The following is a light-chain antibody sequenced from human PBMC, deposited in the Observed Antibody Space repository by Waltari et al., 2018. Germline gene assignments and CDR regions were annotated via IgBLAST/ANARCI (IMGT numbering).Light chain of an antibody. J-gene: IGLJ3*02. CDR2: ENT. CDR3: QCYDSSLTGSL. V-gene: IGLV1-40*01. CDR1: SSNIGAGYA. Sequence: QSVLTQPPSVSGAPGQRVTISCTGSSSNIGAGYAVHWYQQLPGTAPNLLIYENTKRPSGVPDRFSGSKSGTSASLAITGLQAEDEADYYCQCYDSSLTGSLFGGGTKLTVL.